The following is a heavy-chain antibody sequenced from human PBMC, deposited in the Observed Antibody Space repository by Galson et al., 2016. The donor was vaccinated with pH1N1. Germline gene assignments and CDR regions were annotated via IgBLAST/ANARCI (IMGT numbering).Heavy chain of an antibody. CDR3: IRDRARLRDF. D-gene: IGHD3-10*01. Sequence: SVKVSCKASGYTFTNYYFHWVRQAPGQGLEWMGVINPSGGGTTYAQKFQARVTMTSDTSTSTVYMELSSLKPEDTAVYHCIRDRARLRDFWGQGTLVTVSS. CDR1: GYTFTNYY. V-gene: IGHV1-46*03. CDR2: INPSGGGT. J-gene: IGHJ4*02.